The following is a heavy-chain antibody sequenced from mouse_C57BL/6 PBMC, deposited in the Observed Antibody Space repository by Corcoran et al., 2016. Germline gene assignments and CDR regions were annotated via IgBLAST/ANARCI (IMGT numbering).Heavy chain of an antibody. D-gene: IGHD1-1*01. CDR1: GYTFTTYG. J-gene: IGHJ4*01. Sequence: QIQLVQSGPELKKPGETVKISCKASGYTFTTYGMSWVKQAPGKGLKWMGWINTYSGVPTYADDFKGRVAFSLETSASTAYLQINNLKNEDTATYFCARCSSYAMDYWGQGTSVTVSS. CDR2: INTYSGVP. CDR3: ARCSSYAMDY. V-gene: IGHV9-3*01.